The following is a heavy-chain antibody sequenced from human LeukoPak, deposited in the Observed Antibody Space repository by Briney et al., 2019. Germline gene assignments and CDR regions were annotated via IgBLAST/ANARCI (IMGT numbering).Heavy chain of an antibody. V-gene: IGHV3-33*06. J-gene: IGHJ5*02. CDR3: AKQWKGQTFDP. Sequence: GRSLRLSCAASGFTFSSYGMHWVRQAPGKGLEWVAVIWYDGSNKYYADFVKGRFTISRDNSKNTLYLQMSSLRAEDTAVYYCAKQWKGQTFDPWGQGTLVTVSS. CDR2: IWYDGSNK. CDR1: GFTFSSYG. D-gene: IGHD1-1*01.